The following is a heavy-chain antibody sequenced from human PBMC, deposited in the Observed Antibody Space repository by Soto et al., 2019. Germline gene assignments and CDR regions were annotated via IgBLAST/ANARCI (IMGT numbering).Heavy chain of an antibody. J-gene: IGHJ6*02. V-gene: IGHV3-30*18. CDR2: ISYDGSNK. CDR1: GFTFSSYG. D-gene: IGHD3-3*01. CDR3: AKGDYDFWSGYYTIYYYYGMDV. Sequence: PGGSLRLSCAASGFTFSSYGMHWVRQAPGKGLEWVAVISYDGSNKYYADSVKGRFTISRDNSKNTLYLQMNSLRAEDTAVYYCAKGDYDFWSGYYTIYYYYGMDVWGQGTTVTVSS.